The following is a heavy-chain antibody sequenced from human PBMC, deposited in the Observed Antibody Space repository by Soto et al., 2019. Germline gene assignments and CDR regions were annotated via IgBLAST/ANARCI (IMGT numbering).Heavy chain of an antibody. D-gene: IGHD6-6*01. Sequence: EVQLLESGGGLVQPGGSLRLSCAASGFTFSNYAMTWVRQAPGKGLEWVSTISGSGDSTYYADSVKGRFSITRDNSMNTLSLQMNRLRAEDTAVYYCAKVLRPWYFHLWGRGTLVTVSS. CDR1: GFTFSNYA. V-gene: IGHV3-23*01. CDR2: ISGSGDST. CDR3: AKVLRPWYFHL. J-gene: IGHJ2*01.